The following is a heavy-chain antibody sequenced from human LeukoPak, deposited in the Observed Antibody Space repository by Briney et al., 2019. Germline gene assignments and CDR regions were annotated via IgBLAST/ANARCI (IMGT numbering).Heavy chain of an antibody. D-gene: IGHD4-17*01. J-gene: IGHJ4*02. CDR1: GYSISSGYY. CDR2: IYHSGST. V-gene: IGHV4-38-2*01. CDR3: ASADGTVADY. Sequence: SETLSLTCAVSGYSISSGYYCGWIRQPPGKGLEWIGSIYHSGSTYYNPSLKSRVTISVDTSKNQFSLKLSSVTAADTAVYYCASADGTVADYWGQGTMVTVSS.